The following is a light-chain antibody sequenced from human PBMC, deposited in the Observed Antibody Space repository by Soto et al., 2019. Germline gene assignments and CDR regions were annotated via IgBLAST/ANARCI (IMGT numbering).Light chain of an antibody. J-gene: IGKJ1*01. CDR1: QSVNIH. CDR3: QEYNNYWT. CDR2: GAS. Sequence: EIVLTQSPGTLSLSPGERATLSCRASQSVNIHLAWYQQKPGQAPRLLIYGASKRATGIPDRFSGSGSGTDFTLTISSLHPDDFATYYCQEYNNYWTFGQGTKVDIK. V-gene: IGKV3D-15*01.